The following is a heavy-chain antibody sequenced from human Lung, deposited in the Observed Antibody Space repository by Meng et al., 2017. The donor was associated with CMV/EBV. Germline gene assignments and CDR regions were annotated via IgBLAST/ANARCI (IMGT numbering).Heavy chain of an antibody. CDR1: GGSISSGDYY. V-gene: IGHV4-30-4*08. CDR2: IYYSGST. Sequence: TLSLXXTVSGGSISSGDYYWSWIRQSPGKGLEWIGYIYYSGSTYYNPSLKSRVTISLDTSKNQFSLKPSSVTAADTAVYYCARVGSDFWSGYGPWGQGXLVTVSS. CDR3: ARVGSDFWSGYGP. J-gene: IGHJ5*02. D-gene: IGHD3-3*01.